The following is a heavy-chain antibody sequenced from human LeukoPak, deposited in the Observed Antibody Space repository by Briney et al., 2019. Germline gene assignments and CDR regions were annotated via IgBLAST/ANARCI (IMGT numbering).Heavy chain of an antibody. D-gene: IGHD2-2*01. CDR2: ISASGGST. Sequence: GGSLRLSCAASGFTFSSYGMSWVRQAPGKGLEWGSTISASGGSTYYADSVKGRFTISRDNSENTLYLQMNSLRGEDTAIYFCAKDARGFQLHRGAFDIWGQGTMVTVSS. V-gene: IGHV3-23*01. J-gene: IGHJ3*02. CDR1: GFTFSSYG. CDR3: AKDARGFQLHRGAFDI.